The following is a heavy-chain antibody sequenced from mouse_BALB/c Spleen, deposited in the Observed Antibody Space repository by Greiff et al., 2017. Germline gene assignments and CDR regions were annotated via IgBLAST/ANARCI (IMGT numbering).Heavy chain of an antibody. CDR2: ISHGGGST. CDR3: ARHDDCYHEDGAVDY. D-gene: IGHD2-3*01. CDR1: GFTFSSYT. V-gene: IGHV5-12-2*01. J-gene: IGHJ4*01. Sequence: EVQLLESGGGLVQPGGSLKLSCAASGFTFSSYTMSWVRQTPEKRLEWVAYISHGGGSTYYPDTVKGRFTISRDNTKNTLYMQMSSLKSEDTAMYYCARHDDCYHEDGAVDYWGQGTTVTVSS.